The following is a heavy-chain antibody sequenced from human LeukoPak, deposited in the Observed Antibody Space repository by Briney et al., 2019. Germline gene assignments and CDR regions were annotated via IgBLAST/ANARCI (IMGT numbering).Heavy chain of an antibody. J-gene: IGHJ4*02. CDR2: IRGDENEI. D-gene: IGHD3-10*01. Sequence: GGSLRLSCEASGFTFSSHRMHWVRHVPGKGLVWVARIRGDENEIDYADSVKGRFTISRDNAKNTLYLQMNSLRVEDTAVYFCARGHVPGSTRHWDFWGQGTLVTVSS. CDR1: GFTFSSHR. CDR3: ARGHVPGSTRHWDF. V-gene: IGHV3-74*01.